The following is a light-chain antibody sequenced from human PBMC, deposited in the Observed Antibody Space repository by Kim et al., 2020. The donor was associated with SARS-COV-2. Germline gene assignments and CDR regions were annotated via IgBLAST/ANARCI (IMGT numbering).Light chain of an antibody. CDR3: QQYNDWPPGDT. J-gene: IGKJ2*01. CDR1: QSISNN. CDR2: GAS. V-gene: IGKV3-15*01. Sequence: EIVMTQSPATLSVSPGERATLSCRASQSISNNLAWYQHKPGQAPRLLMYGASTRATGIPARFSGSGSGTDFTLTVSSLQSEDFAVYYCQQYNDWPPGDTFGQGTKLEI.